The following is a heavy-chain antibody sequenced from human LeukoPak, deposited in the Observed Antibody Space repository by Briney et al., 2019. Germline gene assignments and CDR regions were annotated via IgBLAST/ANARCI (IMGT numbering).Heavy chain of an antibody. D-gene: IGHD5-12*01. V-gene: IGHV3-30*14. J-gene: IGHJ4*02. CDR3: AKDAGRGGYSGNFEY. CDR2: ISHDEGKK. Sequence: PGGSLRLSCAASGFTFSSSAMHWVRQAPGKGLEWVAVISHDEGKKYYADSVKGRFTISRDNSKNALYLQMNSLRTEETAVYYCAKDAGRGGYSGNFEYWGQGTLVTVSS. CDR1: GFTFSSSA.